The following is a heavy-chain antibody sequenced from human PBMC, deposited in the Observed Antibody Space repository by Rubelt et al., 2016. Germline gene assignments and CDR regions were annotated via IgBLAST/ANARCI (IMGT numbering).Heavy chain of an antibody. V-gene: IGHV4-31*03. CDR2: IYYSGST. D-gene: IGHD2-2*01. CDR1: GGSISSSSYY. CDR3: ARRYCSSTSCFYGMDV. J-gene: IGHJ6*02. Sequence: QLQLQESGPGLVKPSETLSLTCTVSGGSISSSSYYWGWIRQPPGKGLEWIGYIYYSGSTYYNPSLMSRVTISVDTSKNQFSLKLSAVTAADTAVYYCARRYCSSTSCFYGMDVWGQGTAVTVSS.